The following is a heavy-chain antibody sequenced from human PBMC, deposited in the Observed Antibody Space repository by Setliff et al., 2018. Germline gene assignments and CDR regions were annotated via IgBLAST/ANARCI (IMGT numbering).Heavy chain of an antibody. CDR2: VWFDGSNE. D-gene: IGHD4-4*01. J-gene: IGHJ4*02. CDR3: AKDTGYY. Sequence: HPGGSLRLSCAASGFTFSDYVIHWVRQAPGKGLEWVAGVWFDGSNEHYADSVKGRFTISRDNSENTLYLQMNSLRGEDTAVYYCAKDTGYYWGQGTLVTVSS. V-gene: IGHV3-33*06. CDR1: GFTFSDYV.